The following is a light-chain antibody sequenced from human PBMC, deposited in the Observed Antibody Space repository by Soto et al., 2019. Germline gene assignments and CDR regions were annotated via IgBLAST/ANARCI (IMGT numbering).Light chain of an antibody. CDR2: EAS. J-gene: IGKJ1*01. CDR3: QQYITSPSA. Sequence: DILMTQSPSTLSASVGDRVTITCRASQSTSTWLAWYQQRPGKTPKLLISEASQLESGVPSRFIGSGSGPEFTLTISSLQPDDFATYYCQQYITSPSAFGQGTKVEIK. V-gene: IGKV1-5*03. CDR1: QSTSTW.